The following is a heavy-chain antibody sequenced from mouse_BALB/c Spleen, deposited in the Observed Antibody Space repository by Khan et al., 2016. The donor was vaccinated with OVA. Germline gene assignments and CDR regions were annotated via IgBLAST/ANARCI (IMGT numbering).Heavy chain of an antibody. D-gene: IGHD2-3*01. CDR1: GYTFTDYV. J-gene: IGHJ3*01. CDR2: IYPGSGST. Sequence: QVRLQQSGPELVKPGASVKMSCKASGYTFTDYVINWVKQRTGQGLEWIGEIYPGSGSTYYNEKFKGKATLTADKSSNTAYMQLSSLTSEDSAVYFCAKDDASWFAYWGQGTLVTVSA. CDR3: AKDDASWFAY. V-gene: IGHV1-77*01.